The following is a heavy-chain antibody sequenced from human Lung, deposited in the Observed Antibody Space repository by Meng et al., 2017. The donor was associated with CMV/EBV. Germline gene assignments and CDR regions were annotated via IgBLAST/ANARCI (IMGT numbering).Heavy chain of an antibody. D-gene: IGHD5-18*01. CDR2: VYYRGGT. CDR1: GGSMSSSSYY. CDR3: ARHSQGHSYGEGWFDP. V-gene: IGHV4-39*01. Sequence: SXTLSLTCTVSGGSMSSSSYYWAWIRQPPGRGLEWIGSVYYRGGTYYSPSLKSRVTISVDTSKRQFSLRLSSVTAADTAVYYCARHSQGHSYGEGWFDPWGQGTLVTVSS. J-gene: IGHJ5*02.